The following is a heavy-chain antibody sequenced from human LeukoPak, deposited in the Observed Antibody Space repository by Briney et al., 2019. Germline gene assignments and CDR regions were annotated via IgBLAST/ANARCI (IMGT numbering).Heavy chain of an antibody. CDR2: IYFSGST. Sequence: KPSETLSLTCTVSGGSISSYYWSWIRQPPGKGLEWIGYIYFSGSTNYNPSLKSRVTISIDTSKDQFSLKLTSVTAADTAVYYCARGSVPTIFGVVIIKGIYFDYWCQGTLVTVSS. D-gene: IGHD3-3*01. V-gene: IGHV4-59*01. J-gene: IGHJ4*02. CDR3: ARGSVPTIFGVVIIKGIYFDY. CDR1: GGSISSYY.